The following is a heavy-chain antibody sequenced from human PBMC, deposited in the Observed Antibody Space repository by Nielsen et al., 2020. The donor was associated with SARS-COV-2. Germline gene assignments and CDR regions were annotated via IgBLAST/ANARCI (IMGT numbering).Heavy chain of an antibody. V-gene: IGHV4/OR15-8*02. D-gene: IGHD6-6*01. CDR2: IYHGGNT. Sequence: SETLSLTCSVSGASVTSHYWWSWVRQPPGQGLEWIGQIYHGGNTNYSPSLKSRVSISMDNSRNQFSLRLNSVTAADTAFYFCARLIGYSTSSDYWGQGILVTVSS. CDR3: ARLIGYSTSSDY. CDR1: GASVTSHYW. J-gene: IGHJ4*02.